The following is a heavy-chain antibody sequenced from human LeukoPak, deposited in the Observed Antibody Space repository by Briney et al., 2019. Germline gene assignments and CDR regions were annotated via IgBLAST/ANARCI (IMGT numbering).Heavy chain of an antibody. J-gene: IGHJ4*02. V-gene: IGHV4-39*01. CDR1: GGSISSSSYY. CDR3: ARQSLYCSSTSCYRSFDY. D-gene: IGHD2-2*02. Sequence: SETLSLTCTVSGGSISSSSYYWGWIRQPPGKGLEWIGSIYYSGSTYYNPSLKSRVTISVDTSKNQFSLKLSSVTAADTAVYYCARQSLYCSSTSCYRSFDYWGQGTLVTVSS. CDR2: IYYSGST.